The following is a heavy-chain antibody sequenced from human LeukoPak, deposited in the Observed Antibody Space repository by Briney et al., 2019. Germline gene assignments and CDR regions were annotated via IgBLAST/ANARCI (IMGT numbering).Heavy chain of an antibody. CDR1: GYTFTSNY. CDR2: IYPRDGST. CDR3: ARDQEGFDY. Sequence: ASVKVSCKASGYTFTSNYIHWVRQAPGQGLEWMGMIYPRDGSTSYAQKFQGRVTVTRDTSTSTVHMELSGRRSEDTAVYYCARDQEGFDYWGQGTLVTVSS. V-gene: IGHV1-46*01. J-gene: IGHJ4*02.